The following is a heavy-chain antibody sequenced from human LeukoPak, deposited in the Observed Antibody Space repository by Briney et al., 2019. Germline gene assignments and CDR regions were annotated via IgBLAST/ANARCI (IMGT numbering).Heavy chain of an antibody. Sequence: PGGSLRLSCAASGFTVSSNYMSWVRQAPGKGLEWVSVIYSGGSTYYADSVKGRFTISRDNSKNTLYLQMNSLRAEDTAVYFCARVGNYGSGSYLDYWGQGTLVTVSS. CDR2: IYSGGST. CDR3: ARVGNYGSGSYLDY. CDR1: GFTVSSNY. D-gene: IGHD3-10*01. J-gene: IGHJ4*02. V-gene: IGHV3-53*01.